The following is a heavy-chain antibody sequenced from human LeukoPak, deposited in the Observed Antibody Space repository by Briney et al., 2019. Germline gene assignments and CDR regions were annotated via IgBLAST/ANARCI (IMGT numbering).Heavy chain of an antibody. CDR2: IYTSGST. CDR3: ARLPYYDILTGYVSVNDY. D-gene: IGHD3-9*01. CDR1: GGSISSGSYY. V-gene: IGHV4-61*02. J-gene: IGHJ4*02. Sequence: SETLSLTCTVSGGSISSGSYYWSWIRQPAGKGLEWIGRIYTSGSTNYNPSLKSRVTISVDTSKNQFSLKLSSVTAADTAVYYCARLPYYDILTGYVSVNDYWGQGTLVTVSS.